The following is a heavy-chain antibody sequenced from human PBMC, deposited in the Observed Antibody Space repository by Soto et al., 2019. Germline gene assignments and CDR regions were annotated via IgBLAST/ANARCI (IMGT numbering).Heavy chain of an antibody. V-gene: IGHV3-74*01. CDR3: GRCSSTSCHLGADY. CDR1: GFTFSSYW. Sequence: EVQLVESGGGLVQPGGSLRLSCAASGFTFSSYWMHWVRQAPGKGLVWVSRINSDGSSTSYADSVKGRFTISRDNAKNTLYLQMNSLKTEDTSVYYCGRCSSTSCHLGADYWGQGTLVTVSS. J-gene: IGHJ4*02. D-gene: IGHD2-2*01. CDR2: INSDGSST.